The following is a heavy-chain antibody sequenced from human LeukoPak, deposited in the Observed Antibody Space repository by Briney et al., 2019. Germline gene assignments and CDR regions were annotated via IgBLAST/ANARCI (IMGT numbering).Heavy chain of an antibody. D-gene: IGHD3-22*01. CDR1: GFTFSSYE. CDR3: ASLGDSSGYYSHSGGAFDI. CDR2: ISSSGSTI. V-gene: IGHV3-48*03. J-gene: IGHJ3*02. Sequence: GGSLRLSCAASGFTFSSYEMNWVRQAPGKGPEWVSYISSSGSTIYYADSVKGRFTISRDNAKNSLYLQMNSLRAEDTAVYYCASLGDSSGYYSHSGGAFDIWGRGTMVTVSS.